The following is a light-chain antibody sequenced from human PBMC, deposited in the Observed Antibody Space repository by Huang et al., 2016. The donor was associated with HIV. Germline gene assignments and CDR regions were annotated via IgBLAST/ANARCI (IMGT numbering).Light chain of an antibody. J-gene: IGKJ5*01. CDR1: QSISSY. CDR2: DAS. V-gene: IGKV3-11*01. CDR3: QQRSNSIT. Sequence: EIVLTQSPATLSLSPGERATRSCRASQSISSYLAWYQQKPVQPPRRLIYDASNRATGIPARFSGSGSVTDFTLTISSLEPEDFAVYYCQQRSNSITFGQGTRLEIK.